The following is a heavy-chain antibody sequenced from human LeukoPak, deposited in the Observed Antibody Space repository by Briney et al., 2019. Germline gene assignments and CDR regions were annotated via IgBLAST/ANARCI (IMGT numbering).Heavy chain of an antibody. CDR1: GYSISSGYY. V-gene: IGHV4-38-2*02. J-gene: IGHJ4*02. Sequence: SETLSLTCTVSGYSISSGYYWGWIRQPPGKGLEWIGSIYHSGSTYYNPSLKSRVTISVGTSKNQFSLKLSSVTAADTAVYYCARDLTTVTTWLDGGYYFDYWGQGTLVTVSS. CDR3: ARDLTTVTTWLDGGYYFDY. D-gene: IGHD4-17*01. CDR2: IYHSGST.